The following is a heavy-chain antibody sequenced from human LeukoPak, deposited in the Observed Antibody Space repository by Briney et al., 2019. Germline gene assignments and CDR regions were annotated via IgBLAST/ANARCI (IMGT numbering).Heavy chain of an antibody. CDR1: GYTFTSYG. CDR3: ARGLQWELLDYFDY. D-gene: IGHD1-26*01. J-gene: IGHJ4*02. V-gene: IGHV1-18*01. CDR2: ISAYNGNT. Sequence: ASVKVPCKASGYTFTSYGISWVRQAPGQGLEWMGWISAYNGNTNYAQKLQGRVTMTTDTSTSTAYMELRSLRSDDTAVYYCARGLQWELLDYFDYWGQGTLVTVSS.